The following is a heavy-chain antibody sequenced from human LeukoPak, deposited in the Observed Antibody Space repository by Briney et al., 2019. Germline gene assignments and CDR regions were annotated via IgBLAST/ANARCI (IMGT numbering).Heavy chain of an antibody. CDR2: IYYSGST. D-gene: IGHD3-10*01. V-gene: IGHV4-59*08. CDR1: GDSMSSYY. CDR3: ARAVYGSGATAFDY. J-gene: IGHJ4*02. Sequence: SETLSLTCTVSGDSMSSYYWRWIRQPPGKGLEWIAYIYYSGSTNYNPSLKSRVSISVDTSKNQFSLKLSSVTAADTAVYYCARAVYGSGATAFDYWGQGTLVTVSS.